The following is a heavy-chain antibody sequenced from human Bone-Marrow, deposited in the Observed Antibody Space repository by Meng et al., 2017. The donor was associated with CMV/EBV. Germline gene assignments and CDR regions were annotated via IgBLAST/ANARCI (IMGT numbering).Heavy chain of an antibody. CDR3: AKDLLLFGGPNAYFDQ. CDR1: GFIFSSHG. V-gene: IGHV3-48*04. CDR2: ISSSSSTI. J-gene: IGHJ4*02. Sequence: GESLKISCAASGFIFSSHGMHWVRQAPGKGLEWVSYISSSSSTIYYADSVEGRFTISRDNAKNSLYLQMNSLRAEETALYYCAKDLLLFGGPNAYFDQWGQGTLVTVSS. D-gene: IGHD3-16*01.